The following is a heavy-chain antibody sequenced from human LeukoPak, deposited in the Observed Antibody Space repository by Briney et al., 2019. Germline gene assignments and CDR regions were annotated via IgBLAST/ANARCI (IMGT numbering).Heavy chain of an antibody. CDR1: GFTFSSYA. J-gene: IGHJ5*02. V-gene: IGHV3-23*01. Sequence: GGSLRLSCAASGFTFSSYAMSWVRQAPGKGLEWVSAISGSGGSTYYADSVKGRFTISRDNSKNTLYLQMNSLRAEDTAVYYCARDPYYYDSSGYYLTGHWFDPWGQGTLVTVSS. CDR3: ARDPYYYDSSGYYLTGHWFDP. CDR2: ISGSGGST. D-gene: IGHD3-22*01.